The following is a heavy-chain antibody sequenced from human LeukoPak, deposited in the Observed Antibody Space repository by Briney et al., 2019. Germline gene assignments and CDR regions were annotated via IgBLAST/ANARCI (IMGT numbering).Heavy chain of an antibody. CDR3: ARGVQPYYYATP. Sequence: APVKVSCKASGYTFTGYYMHWVRQAPGQGLEWMGWINPNSGGTNYAQKFQGRVTMTRDTSISTAYMELSRLRSDDTAVYYCARGVQPYYYATPWGQGTLVTVSS. CDR2: INPNSGGT. V-gene: IGHV1-2*02. CDR1: GYTFTGYY. D-gene: IGHD3-10*01. J-gene: IGHJ5*02.